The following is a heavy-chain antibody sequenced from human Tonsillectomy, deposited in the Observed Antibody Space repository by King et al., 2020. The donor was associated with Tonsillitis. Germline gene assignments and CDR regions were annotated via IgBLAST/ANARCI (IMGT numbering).Heavy chain of an antibody. Sequence: QLQESGPGLVKPSETLSLNCTVSGGSVSSGGYYWSWIRQTPEKGLEWIGYIYYSGDTNYNPSLKSRVTILVDRPKNQFSLKLTSVTAADTAVYFCARCLPPWGSASSCFSDYWGQGALVTVS. CDR3: ARCLPPWGSASSCFSDY. J-gene: IGHJ4*02. CDR1: GGSVSSGGYY. V-gene: IGHV4-61*08. D-gene: IGHD3-16*01. CDR2: IYYSGDT.